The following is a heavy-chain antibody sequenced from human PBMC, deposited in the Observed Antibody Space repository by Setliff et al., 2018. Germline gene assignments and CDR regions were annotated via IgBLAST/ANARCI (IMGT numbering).Heavy chain of an antibody. D-gene: IGHD2-21*01. V-gene: IGHV5-51*01. Sequence: GEYLKIYCKGSGYSFTDYWIAWVRQTPGKGLEWMGTIYPGNADTRYSPSFQGQVTISTDTSINTAFLQWNNLKASDTAVYYCARRGERFFNWFDPWGQGTLVTVSS. CDR1: GYSFTDYW. J-gene: IGHJ5*02. CDR2: IYPGNADT. CDR3: ARRGERFFNWFDP.